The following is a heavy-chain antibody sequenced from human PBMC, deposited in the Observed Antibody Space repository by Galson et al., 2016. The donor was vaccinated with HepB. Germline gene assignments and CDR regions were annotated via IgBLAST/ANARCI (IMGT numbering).Heavy chain of an antibody. Sequence: SVKVSCKASGGTFSSYAISWVRQAPGQGLEWMGGIIPIFGTANYAQKFQGRVTITADESPSTAYMELSSMRSEDTAVDSCAATYYDYIWGSGGAYFDLLDRGTLVTVSS. V-gene: IGHV1-69*13. J-gene: IGHJ2*01. CDR1: GGTFSSYA. CDR3: AATYYDYIWGSGGAYFDL. D-gene: IGHD3-16*01. CDR2: IIPIFGTA.